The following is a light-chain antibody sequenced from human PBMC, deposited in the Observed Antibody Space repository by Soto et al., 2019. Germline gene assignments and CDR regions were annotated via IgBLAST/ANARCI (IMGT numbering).Light chain of an antibody. V-gene: IGKV1-5*01. Sequence: DIQMTQSPSTLSAYVGDRVTITCRASQNIDCWLAWYQQKPGKAPKLLIYDASSLETGVSSRFSGSGSGAEFTLTISSLQPDDFATYYCQQYNDNSFFGQGTKLEIK. J-gene: IGKJ2*01. CDR3: QQYNDNSF. CDR1: QNIDCW. CDR2: DAS.